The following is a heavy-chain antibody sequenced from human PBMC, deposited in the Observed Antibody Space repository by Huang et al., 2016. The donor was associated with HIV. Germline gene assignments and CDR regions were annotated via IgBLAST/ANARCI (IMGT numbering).Heavy chain of an antibody. Sequence: QVRLQQWGGGLVRPSETLSRTCAVYGGSFGSHYWSGVRQSPGKGLEGIGETNLDWDTRFNPSLRSRVNSAVDTSKNQFSLTVTSVTAADTAIYFCARGRDTAEMDTVDAGLDVWDQGTKVTVS. V-gene: IGHV4-34*02. CDR1: GGSFGSHY. D-gene: IGHD2-2*03. J-gene: IGHJ3*01. CDR3: ARGRDTAEMDTVDAGLDV. CDR2: TNLDWDT.